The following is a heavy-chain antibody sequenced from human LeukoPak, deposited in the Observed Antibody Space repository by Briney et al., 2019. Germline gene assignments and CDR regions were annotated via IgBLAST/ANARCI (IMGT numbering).Heavy chain of an antibody. CDR2: IYYSGST. J-gene: IGHJ4*02. CDR3: ARYMGGGGYFLYYFDY. V-gene: IGHV4-61*01. Sequence: PSETLSLTCTVSGYSISSGYFWGWIRQPPGKGLERIGHIYYSGSTNYNPSLKSRVTISVDTSKNQFCLKLSSVTAANTAVYYCARYMGGGGYFLYYFDYWGQGTLVTVSS. D-gene: IGHD3-22*01. CDR1: GYSISSGYF.